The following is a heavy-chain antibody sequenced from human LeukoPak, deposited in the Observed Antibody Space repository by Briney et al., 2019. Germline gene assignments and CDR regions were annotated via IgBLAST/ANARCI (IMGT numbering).Heavy chain of an antibody. V-gene: IGHV3-66*01. CDR3: ARDFHQIKTAAGAYYYYGMDV. D-gene: IGHD6-13*01. CDR2: FYSGGGI. J-gene: IGHJ6*02. Sequence: PGGSLRLSCAASGFTVRNNHMSWVREAPGKGLEWGSVFYSGGGIYYADSVKGRFTISRDNSRNTVYLQMNSLRAEDTAVYYCARDFHQIKTAAGAYYYYGMDVWGQGTTVTVSS. CDR1: GFTVRNNH.